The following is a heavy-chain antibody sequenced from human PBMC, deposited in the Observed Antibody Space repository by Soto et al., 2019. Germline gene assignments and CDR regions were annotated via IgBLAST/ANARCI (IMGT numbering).Heavy chain of an antibody. V-gene: IGHV3-33*01. Sequence: GGSLRLSCAASGFTFSSYGMHWVRQAPGKGLEWVAVIWYDGSNKYYADSVKGRFTISRDNSKNTLYLQMNSLRAEDTAVYYCARGVDSRYYDFWPYYYMDVWGKGTTVTVSS. J-gene: IGHJ6*03. CDR3: ARGVDSRYYDFWPYYYMDV. CDR2: IWYDGSNK. D-gene: IGHD3-3*01. CDR1: GFTFSSYG.